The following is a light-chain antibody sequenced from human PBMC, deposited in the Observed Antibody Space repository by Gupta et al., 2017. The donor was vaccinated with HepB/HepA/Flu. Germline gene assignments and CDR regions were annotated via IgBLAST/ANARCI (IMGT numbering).Light chain of an antibody. CDR3: QQYVNSVT. J-gene: IGKJ4*01. V-gene: IGKV3-20*01. Sequence: EIVLTLSPGTLSLPPGERATLSCRASQSIRGGYVAWYQEKPGQAPRLLIYGASSRASGIPDRFSGSGSGTDFTLTISRLEPEDFALYYCQQYVNSVTFGGGTKVEIK. CDR1: QSIRGGY. CDR2: GAS.